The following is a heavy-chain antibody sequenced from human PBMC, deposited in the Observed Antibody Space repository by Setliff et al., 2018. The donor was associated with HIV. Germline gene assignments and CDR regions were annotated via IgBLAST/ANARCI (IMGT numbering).Heavy chain of an antibody. CDR3: ARLMGATTGSRWFFDV. CDR2: IYHSGTT. Sequence: SETLSLTCAVSGYSISSGYYWGWIRLPPGKGLEWIGVIYHSGTTYHNPSLKSRLIISVDTSKNQFSLKLNSVTAADTALYYCARLMGATTGSRWFFDVWGRGTPVTVSS. D-gene: IGHD1-26*01. V-gene: IGHV4-38-2*01. CDR1: GYSISSGYY. J-gene: IGHJ2*01.